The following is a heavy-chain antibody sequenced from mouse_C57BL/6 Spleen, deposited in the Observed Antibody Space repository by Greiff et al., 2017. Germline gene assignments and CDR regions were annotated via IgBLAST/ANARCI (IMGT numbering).Heavy chain of an antibody. J-gene: IGHJ2*01. CDR3: ARTTAQATFFDY. Sequence: VQLQQPGAELVRPGTSVKLSCKASGYTFTSYWLHWVKQRPGQGLEWIGAIDPADSYTNYNQKFKGKATLTVDTSASTAYMQLSSLTSEDSAVXYCARTTAQATFFDYWGQGTTLTVSS. CDR1: GYTFTSYW. CDR2: IDPADSYT. V-gene: IGHV1-59*01. D-gene: IGHD3-2*02.